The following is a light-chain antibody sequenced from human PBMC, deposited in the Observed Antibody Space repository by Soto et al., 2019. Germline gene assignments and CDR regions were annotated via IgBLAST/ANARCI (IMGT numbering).Light chain of an antibody. CDR3: QQFGSSPGFT. CDR1: QSINSRY. V-gene: IGKV3-20*01. Sequence: EIVLTQSPGTLSLSPGERATLSCRASQSINSRYLAWYQQKPGQAPRLLIYGASSRATGIRDRFSGSGSGRDCTLTISRLEPEDFAVYYCQQFGSSPGFTFGPGTKVDI. CDR2: GAS. J-gene: IGKJ3*01.